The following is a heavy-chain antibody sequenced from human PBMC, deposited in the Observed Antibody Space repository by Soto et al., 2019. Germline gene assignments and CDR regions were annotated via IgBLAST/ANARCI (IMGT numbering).Heavy chain of an antibody. J-gene: IGHJ6*02. CDR1: GGSISSYY. CDR2: IYYSGST. D-gene: IGHD5-12*01. V-gene: IGHV4-59*01. CDR3: ARGLATIYYYGMDV. Sequence: QVQLQESGPGLVKPSETLSLTCTVSGGSISSYYWSWIRQPPGKGLEWLGYIYYSGSTNYNPSLKSRVTISVDTSKNQFSLKLTSVTAADTAVYYCARGLATIYYYGMDVWGQGTTVTVSS.